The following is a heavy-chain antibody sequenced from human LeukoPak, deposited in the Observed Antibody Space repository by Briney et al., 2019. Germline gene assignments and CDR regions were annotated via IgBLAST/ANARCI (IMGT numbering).Heavy chain of an antibody. V-gene: IGHV3-23*01. D-gene: IGHD2-2*01. CDR1: GFSFSSYA. CDR2: LHADSGMI. J-gene: IGHJ4*02. CDR3: VKDFLHGPHIEPVGSVGPFDY. Sequence: GGSLRLSCATSGFSFSSYAMSWVRQAPGKGLEWVSGLHADSGMIYYADSVKGRFTISRDNSKNTLYFQMNSLRAEDTAIYYCVKDFLHGPHIEPVGSVGPFDYWGQGTLVSVSS.